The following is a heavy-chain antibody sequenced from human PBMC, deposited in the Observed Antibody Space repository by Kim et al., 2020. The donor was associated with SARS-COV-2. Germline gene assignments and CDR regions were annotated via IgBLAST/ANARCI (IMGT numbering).Heavy chain of an antibody. CDR1: GFTFSSYW. D-gene: IGHD2-2*03. Sequence: GGSLRLSCAASGFTFSSYWMTWVHQAPGKGLEWVANIKQDGNQKYYVDSVKGRFTISRDNAKNSLYLQMNSLRAEDTAVYYCARDGDLDISVKGAFDIWG. V-gene: IGHV3-7*01. J-gene: IGHJ3*02. CDR3: ARDGDLDISVKGAFDI. CDR2: IKQDGNQK.